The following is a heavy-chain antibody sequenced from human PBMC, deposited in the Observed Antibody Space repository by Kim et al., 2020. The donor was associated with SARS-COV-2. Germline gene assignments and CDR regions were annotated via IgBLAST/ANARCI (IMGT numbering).Heavy chain of an antibody. CDR3: AYGMDV. CDR2: IYYSGST. V-gene: IGHV4-59*01. CDR1: GGSISSYY. J-gene: IGHJ6*02. Sequence: SETLSLTCTVSGGSISSYYWSWIRQPPGKGLEWIGYIYYSGSTNYNPSLKSRVTISVDTSKNQFSLKLSSVTAADTAVYYCAYGMDVWGQGTTVTVSS.